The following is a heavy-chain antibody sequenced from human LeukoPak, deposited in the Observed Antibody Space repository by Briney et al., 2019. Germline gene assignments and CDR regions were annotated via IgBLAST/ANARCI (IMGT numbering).Heavy chain of an antibody. CDR2: ISSGGSTT. Sequence: GGSLRLSCAASVFTFSDHYMSWIRQAPGKGLEWISYISSGGSTTNYADSVKGRFTISRDNAKKSLDLQMNILRADDTAVYYCARETGSSWNEYFQPWGQRTLVTVSS. CDR1: VFTFSDHY. V-gene: IGHV3-11*01. D-gene: IGHD6-13*01. J-gene: IGHJ1*01. CDR3: ARETGSSWNEYFQP.